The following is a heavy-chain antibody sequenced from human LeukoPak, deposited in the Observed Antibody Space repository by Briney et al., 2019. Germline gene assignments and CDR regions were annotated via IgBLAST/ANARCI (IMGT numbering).Heavy chain of an antibody. CDR1: GFTFSSYS. D-gene: IGHD1-1*01. J-gene: IGHJ4*02. CDR3: ASQNWNDVSLNS. Sequence: PGGSLGLSCAASGFTFSSYSMNWVRQAPGKGLEWVSYISSSSTMYYADSVKGRFTISRDNAKNSLYLQMNSLRDEDTAVYYCASQNWNDVSLNSWGQGTLVTVSS. CDR2: ISSSSTM. V-gene: IGHV3-48*02.